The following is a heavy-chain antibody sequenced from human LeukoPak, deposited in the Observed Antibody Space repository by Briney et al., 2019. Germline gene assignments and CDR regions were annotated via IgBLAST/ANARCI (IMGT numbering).Heavy chain of an antibody. CDR2: IYYSGNT. Sequence: SETLSLTCTVSGGSISGFYWSWIRQPPGKGLEWIGYIYYSGNTNYNPSLRSRVTISVDTSKNQFSLKLSSVTAADTAVYYCARVAVHGYSDYWGLRTLVTVSS. J-gene: IGHJ4*02. V-gene: IGHV4-59*01. D-gene: IGHD5-12*01. CDR1: GGSISGFY. CDR3: ARVAVHGYSDY.